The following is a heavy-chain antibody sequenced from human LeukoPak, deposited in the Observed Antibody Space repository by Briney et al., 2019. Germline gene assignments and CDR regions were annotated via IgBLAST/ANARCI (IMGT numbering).Heavy chain of an antibody. V-gene: IGHV3-23*01. CDR1: GFTFSIYA. Sequence: GGSLRLSCAASGFTFSIYAMSWVRQAPGKGLEWVSAITGSGSSTYYADSVKGRFTISRDNSKNTLYLQTNSLRVEDTAVYYCAKDRSGTTSDSWGQAPLVTVSS. J-gene: IGHJ5*01. CDR3: AKDRSGTTSDS. D-gene: IGHD1-1*01. CDR2: ITGSGSST.